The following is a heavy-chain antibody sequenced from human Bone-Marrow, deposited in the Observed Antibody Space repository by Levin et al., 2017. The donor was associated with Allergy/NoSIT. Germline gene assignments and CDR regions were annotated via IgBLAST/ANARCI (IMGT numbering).Heavy chain of an antibody. CDR1: GVSISTDYW. Sequence: GSLRLSCAVSGVSISTDYWWVWVRQPPGKGLEWIGSIYHDWDTYYNPSLKSRVIMSVDTSTNHFSLRLTSVTAADTAVYYCARQLAVGRWTFDYWGQGTLVNVSS. D-gene: IGHD6-19*01. J-gene: IGHJ4*02. CDR3: ARQLAVGRWTFDY. V-gene: IGHV4-38-2*01. CDR2: IYHDWDT.